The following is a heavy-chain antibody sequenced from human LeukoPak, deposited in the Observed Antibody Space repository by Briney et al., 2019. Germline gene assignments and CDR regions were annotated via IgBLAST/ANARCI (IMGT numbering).Heavy chain of an antibody. CDR3: ARDAPGSSPYFDY. V-gene: IGHV1-2*02. CDR2: INPNSGGT. CDR1: GYTFTGYY. Sequence: ASVKVSCKASGYTFTGYYMHWVRQAPGQGLEWMGWINPNSGGTNYAQKFQGRVTMTRDTSISTAYMELSRLRSDDTAVYYCARDAPGSSPYFDYWGQGTLVTVSS. D-gene: IGHD6-6*01. J-gene: IGHJ4*02.